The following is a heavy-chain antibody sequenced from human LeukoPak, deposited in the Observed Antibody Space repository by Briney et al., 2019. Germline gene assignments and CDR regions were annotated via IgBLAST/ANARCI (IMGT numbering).Heavy chain of an antibody. CDR3: ARVQYQLLSYFDY. Sequence: GASVKVSCKASGYIFTGYYMHWVRQAPGQGLEWMGWINPNSGGTNYAQKFQGRVTMTRDTSISTAYMELSRLRSDDTAVYYCARVQYQLLSYFDYWGQGTLVTVSS. V-gene: IGHV1-2*02. CDR2: INPNSGGT. D-gene: IGHD2-2*01. J-gene: IGHJ4*02. CDR1: GYIFTGYY.